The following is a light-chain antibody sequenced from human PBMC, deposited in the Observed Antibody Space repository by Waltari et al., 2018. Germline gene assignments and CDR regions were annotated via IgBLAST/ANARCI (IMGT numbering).Light chain of an antibody. V-gene: IGLV3-19*01. CDR3: NSRDSSGNHVV. CDR1: SLRSYY. J-gene: IGLJ2*01. Sequence: SSELTQDPAVSVALGQTVRITCQGASLRSYYASWYQQKPGQAPVLVIYGKNNRPSGIPDRFSGSSSGNTASLTITGAQAEDEADNYCNSRDSSGNHVVFGGGTKLTVL. CDR2: GKN.